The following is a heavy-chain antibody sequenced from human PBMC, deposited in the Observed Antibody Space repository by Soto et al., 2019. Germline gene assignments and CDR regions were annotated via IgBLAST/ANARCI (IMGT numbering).Heavy chain of an antibody. D-gene: IGHD3-10*01. V-gene: IGHV1-8*01. J-gene: IGHJ4*02. CDR1: GYTFTSYD. CDR3: ARAQYYYGSGSHCPGY. CDR2: MNPNSGNT. Sequence: QVQLVQSGAEVKKPGASVKVSCKASGYTFTSYDINWVRQATGQGLEWMGWMNPNSGNTGYAQKFQGRVTMTRDTSISTAYMELSSLRSEDTAVYYCARAQYYYGSGSHCPGYWGQGTLVTVSS.